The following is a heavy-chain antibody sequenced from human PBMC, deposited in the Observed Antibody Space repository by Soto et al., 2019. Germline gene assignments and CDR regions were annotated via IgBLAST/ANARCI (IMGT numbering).Heavy chain of an antibody. CDR2: ISGSGGST. J-gene: IGHJ4*02. Sequence: EVQLLESGGGLVQPGGSLRLSCAASGFTFSSYAMSWVRQAPGKGREWVSAISGSGGSTYYADSVKGRFTISRDNSKNTLYLQMNSLRAEDTAVYYCAKVALFGGVTARPRGEWGQGTLVTVSS. CDR1: GFTFSSYA. D-gene: IGHD3-16*01. CDR3: AKVALFGGVTARPRGE. V-gene: IGHV3-23*01.